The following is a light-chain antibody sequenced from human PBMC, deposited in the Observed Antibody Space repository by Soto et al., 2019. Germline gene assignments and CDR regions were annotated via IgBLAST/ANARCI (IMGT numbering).Light chain of an antibody. CDR2: LNSDGSH. V-gene: IGLV4-69*01. Sequence: QPVVTQSPSASASLGASVKLTCTLSSGHSIYAIAWHQQQPEKGPRYLMKLNSDGSHTKGDGIPDRFSGSSSGAERYLTISSLQSEDEADYYCQTWGTGIWVFGGGTKVTVL. J-gene: IGLJ3*02. CDR1: SGHSIYA. CDR3: QTWGTGIWV.